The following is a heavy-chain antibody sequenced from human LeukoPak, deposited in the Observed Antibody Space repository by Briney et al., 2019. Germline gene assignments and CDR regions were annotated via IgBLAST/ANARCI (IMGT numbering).Heavy chain of an antibody. CDR2: IRSDGSEK. D-gene: IGHD4-17*01. Sequence: SGGSLRLSCAASGFTFRIYGMHWVRQAPGKGLEWVAFIRSDGSEKYYAGSVKGRFTISRDNSKNTLNLQMNSLRAEDTAVYYCAKDFGSYGDAAVYWGQGTLVTVSS. CDR3: AKDFGSYGDAAVY. V-gene: IGHV3-30*02. J-gene: IGHJ4*02. CDR1: GFTFRIYG.